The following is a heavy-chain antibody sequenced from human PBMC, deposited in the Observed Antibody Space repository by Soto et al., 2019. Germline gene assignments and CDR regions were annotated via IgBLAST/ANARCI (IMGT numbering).Heavy chain of an antibody. CDR3: ARRARGNWAFDY. Sequence: GESLKISCKGSGYSFTSYWVGWVRQMPGKGLEWMGIIYPGDSDTRYSPSFQGQVTFSADKSTTSAYLQWSSLKASDTAIYFCARRARGNWAFDYWGQGTLVTVSP. CDR1: GYSFTSYW. V-gene: IGHV5-51*01. CDR2: IYPGDSDT. D-gene: IGHD3-16*01. J-gene: IGHJ4*02.